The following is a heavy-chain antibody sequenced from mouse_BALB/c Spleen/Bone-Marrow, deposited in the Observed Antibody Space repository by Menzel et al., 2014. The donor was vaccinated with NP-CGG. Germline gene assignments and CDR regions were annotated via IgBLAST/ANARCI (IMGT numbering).Heavy chain of an antibody. V-gene: IGHV1S56*01. CDR2: IYPGNVNT. CDR3: ARDDYAY. Sequence: VQLQQSGPELVKPGASVRISCKASGYTFTSYYIHWVKQRPGQRLEWIGWIYPGNVNTKYNEKFKGKATLTADKSSSTAYMQLSSLTSEDSAVYFCARDDYAYWGQGTLVTVSA. CDR1: GYTFTSYY. J-gene: IGHJ3*01. D-gene: IGHD2-4*01.